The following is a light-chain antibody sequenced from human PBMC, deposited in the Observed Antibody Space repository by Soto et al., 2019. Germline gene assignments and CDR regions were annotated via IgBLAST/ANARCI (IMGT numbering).Light chain of an antibody. CDR3: HPYNSLNT. CDR1: QNVNSN. V-gene: IGKV3-15*01. CDR2: NVS. J-gene: IGKJ2*01. Sequence: EIAMTQSPATLSVSPGQRATLSCRASQNVNSNLAWYQQKPCHAPSLLMYNVSTRATGFPARFSGSGSETEFTLTISSLQSEDSAIYYCHPYNSLNTFGQGTKLEIK.